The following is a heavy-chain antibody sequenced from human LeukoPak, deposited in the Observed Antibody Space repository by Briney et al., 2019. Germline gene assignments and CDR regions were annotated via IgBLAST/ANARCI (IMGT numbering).Heavy chain of an antibody. CDR2: ISAYNGNT. V-gene: IGHV1-18*04. CDR1: GYTFTGYY. J-gene: IGHJ4*02. Sequence: ASVKVSCKASGYTFTGYYMHWVRQAPGQGLEWMGWISAYNGNTNYAQKLQGRVTMTTDTSTSTAYMELRSLRSDDTAVYYCAIYDSSAGLLGYWGQGTLVTVSS. CDR3: AIYDSSAGLLGY. D-gene: IGHD3-22*01.